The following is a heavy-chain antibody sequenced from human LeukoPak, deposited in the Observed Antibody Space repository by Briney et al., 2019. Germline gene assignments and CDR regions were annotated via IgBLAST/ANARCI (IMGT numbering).Heavy chain of an antibody. CDR3: ARVTHLVGATMLSDSYYFDY. CDR1: GYTFTGYY. Sequence: GASVKVSCKASGYTFTGYYMHWGRQAPGQGLEWMGRINPNSGGTNYAQKFQGRVTMTRDTSISTAYMELSRLRSDDTAVYYCARVTHLVGATMLSDSYYFDYWGQGTLVTVSS. D-gene: IGHD1-26*01. V-gene: IGHV1-2*06. CDR2: INPNSGGT. J-gene: IGHJ4*02.